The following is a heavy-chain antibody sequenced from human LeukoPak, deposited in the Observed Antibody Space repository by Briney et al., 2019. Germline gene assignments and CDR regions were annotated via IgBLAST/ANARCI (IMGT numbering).Heavy chain of an antibody. Sequence: ASVKVSCKASGYTFTGYYMHWVRQAPGQGLEWMGWINPKSGGTNYEQKFQGRVTMTRDTSITTAYMELNRLRSDDTAVYYCATWSSSWSAFDLWGQGTMVAVSS. J-gene: IGHJ3*01. D-gene: IGHD6-13*01. CDR1: GYTFTGYY. CDR3: ATWSSSWSAFDL. V-gene: IGHV1-2*02. CDR2: INPKSGGT.